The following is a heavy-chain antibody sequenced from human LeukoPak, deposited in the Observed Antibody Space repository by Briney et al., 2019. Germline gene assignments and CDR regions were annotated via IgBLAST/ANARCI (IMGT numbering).Heavy chain of an antibody. CDR1: GYTFTSYY. Sequence: ASVKVSCKASGYTFTSYYMHWVRQAPGQGLEWMGIINPSGGSTSYAQKFQGRVTMTRDTSTSTVYMELSSLRSGDTAVYYCARATWTDSGSYYYYYYMDVWGKGTTVTVSS. V-gene: IGHV1-46*03. CDR3: ARATWTDSGSYYYYYYMDV. J-gene: IGHJ6*03. D-gene: IGHD1-26*01. CDR2: INPSGGST.